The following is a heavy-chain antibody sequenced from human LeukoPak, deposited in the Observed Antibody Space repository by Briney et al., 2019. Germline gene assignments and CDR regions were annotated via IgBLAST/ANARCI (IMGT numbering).Heavy chain of an antibody. CDR3: ARDGVNYDKSVGPFDP. V-gene: IGHV3-11*01. J-gene: IGHJ5*02. Sequence: GGSLRLSCAASGFTFSDYYMSWIRQAPGKGLEWVSYISSSGSTIYYADSEKGRFTISRDNSKNMVYLQMNSLRAGDMAVYFCARDGVNYDKSVGPFDPWGQGTLVTVSS. CDR2: ISSSGSTI. D-gene: IGHD3-9*01. CDR1: GFTFSDYY.